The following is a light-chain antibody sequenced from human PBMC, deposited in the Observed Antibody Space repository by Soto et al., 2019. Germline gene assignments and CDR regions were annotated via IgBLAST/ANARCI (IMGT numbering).Light chain of an antibody. CDR1: QSIRHY. CDR3: QHHHSYSQT. Sequence: DIQMTQSTPTLSASVGDRVTITCRASQSIRHYLAWYQQMPGKAPKLLIYGASTLQSGVPSRFSVSGSGTEFTLTISSLQHGDFGTYFCQHHHSYSQTCGQGTKVEIE. V-gene: IGKV1-5*01. J-gene: IGKJ1*01. CDR2: GAS.